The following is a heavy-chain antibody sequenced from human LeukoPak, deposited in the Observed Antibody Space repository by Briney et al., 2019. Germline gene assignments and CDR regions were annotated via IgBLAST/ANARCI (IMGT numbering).Heavy chain of an antibody. D-gene: IGHD6-25*01. Sequence: SETLSLTCTVSGYSISSGYYWGWIRQPPGKGLEWIGSIYHSGSTYYNPSLKSRVTISVDTSKNQFSLKLSSVTAADTAVYYCARVKRDSSAARKGDYFDYWGQGTLVTVSS. V-gene: IGHV4-38-2*02. CDR3: ARVKRDSSAARKGDYFDY. CDR1: GYSISSGYY. J-gene: IGHJ4*02. CDR2: IYHSGST.